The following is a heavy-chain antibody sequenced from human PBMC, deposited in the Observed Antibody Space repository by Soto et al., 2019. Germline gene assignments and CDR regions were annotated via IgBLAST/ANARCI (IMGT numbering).Heavy chain of an antibody. Sequence: QVQLVQSGAEVKKPGSSVKVSCKASGGTFSSYAISWVRQAPGQGLEWMGGIIPIFGTANYAQKFQGRVTITADESTSPAYMGLSSLRSEDTAVYYCAGARSYYYDSSGYYNWGQGTLVTVSS. D-gene: IGHD3-22*01. CDR2: IIPIFGTA. CDR3: AGARSYYYDSSGYYN. J-gene: IGHJ4*02. V-gene: IGHV1-69*12. CDR1: GGTFSSYA.